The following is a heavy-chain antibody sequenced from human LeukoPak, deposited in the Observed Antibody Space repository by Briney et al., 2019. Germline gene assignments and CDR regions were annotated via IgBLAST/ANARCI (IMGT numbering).Heavy chain of an antibody. CDR2: MNPNSGNT. J-gene: IGHJ6*02. D-gene: IGHD4-17*01. Sequence: ASVKVSCKASGYTFTSYDINWVRQATGQGLEWMGWMNPNSGNTGYAQKFQGRVTMTRNTSISTAYMELSSLRSEDTAVYYCASRYGDYEGFHGMDVWGQGTTVTVSS. V-gene: IGHV1-8*01. CDR3: ASRYGDYEGFHGMDV. CDR1: GYTFTSYD.